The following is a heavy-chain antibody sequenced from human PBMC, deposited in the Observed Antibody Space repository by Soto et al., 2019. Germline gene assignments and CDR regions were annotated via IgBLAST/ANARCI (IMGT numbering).Heavy chain of an antibody. D-gene: IGHD6-6*01. CDR2: ISPDGTTT. Sequence: VQVVESGGDLVQPGGSLRLSCAASGFTFSSSWMFWVRQAPEKGLVWISRISPDGTTTNYADSVKGRFTISRDNAKNTVYLQMNSRRAEDTAVYYCARDLGSSPGYWGQGTLVTVSS. V-gene: IGHV3-74*01. CDR1: GFTFSSSW. J-gene: IGHJ4*02. CDR3: ARDLGSSPGY.